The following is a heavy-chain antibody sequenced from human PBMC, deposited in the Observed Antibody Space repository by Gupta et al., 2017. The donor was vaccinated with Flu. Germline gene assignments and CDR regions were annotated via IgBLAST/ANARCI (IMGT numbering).Heavy chain of an antibody. D-gene: IGHD1-26*01. V-gene: IGHV3-23*01. CDR2: ISDSGGRT. CDR3: AKDPGEGATAHYFDY. CDR1: GFTFSGHA. J-gene: IGHJ4*02. Sequence: EAQLLECVGGLVQPGGSLRHSCAASGFTFSGHAMRLVGQGPGKGLEWVSAISDSGGRTYYADSVKGRFTITSDNSKNTLYLKMNRLRAEETAVYYCAKDPGEGATAHYFDYWGQGTLVTV.